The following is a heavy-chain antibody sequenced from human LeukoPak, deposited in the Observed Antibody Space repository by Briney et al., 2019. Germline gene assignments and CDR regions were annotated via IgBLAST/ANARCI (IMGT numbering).Heavy chain of an antibody. J-gene: IGHJ6*03. CDR2: IYTSGST. V-gene: IGHV4-4*09. CDR3: ARLVAAYDILTGYYYYMDV. Sequence: SETLSLTCTVSGGSISSYYWSWIRQPPGKGLEWIGFIYTSGSTNYNPSLKGRVTISVDTSKNQFSLKLSSVTAADTAVYYCARLVAAYDILTGYYYYMDVWGKGTTVTVSS. D-gene: IGHD3-9*01. CDR1: GGSISSYY.